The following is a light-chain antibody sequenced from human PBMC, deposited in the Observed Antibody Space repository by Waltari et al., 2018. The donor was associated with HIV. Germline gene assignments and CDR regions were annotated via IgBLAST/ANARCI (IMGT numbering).Light chain of an antibody. V-gene: IGLV2-11*01. Sequence: QSALTQPRSVSGSPGQSVTTSCPGPSSDVGSYQYVSWYQLRPGKAPKLIIHDVDKRPSGVPDRFSGSKSGNTASLTISGLQAEDEADYYCCSYTGTYTRYVFGTGAKVTVL. CDR3: CSYTGTYTRYV. J-gene: IGLJ1*01. CDR2: DVD. CDR1: SSDVGSYQY.